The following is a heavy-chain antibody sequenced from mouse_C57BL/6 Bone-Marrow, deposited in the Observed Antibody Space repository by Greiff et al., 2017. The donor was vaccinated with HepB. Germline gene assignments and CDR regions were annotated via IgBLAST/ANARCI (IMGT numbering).Heavy chain of an antibody. V-gene: IGHV5-9-1*02. J-gene: IGHJ4*01. CDR2: ISSGGDYT. CDR1: GFTFSSYA. CDR3: TRPWSYAMDN. Sequence: EVMLVESGEGLVKPGGSLKLSCAASGFTFSSYAMSWVRQTPEKRLEWVAYISSGGDYTYYADTVKGRFTISRDNARNTLYLQVSSLKSEDTAMYYCTRPWSYAMDNWGQGTSVTVSS.